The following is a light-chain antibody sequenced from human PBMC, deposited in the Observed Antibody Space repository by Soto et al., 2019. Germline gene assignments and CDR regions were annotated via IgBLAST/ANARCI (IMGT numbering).Light chain of an antibody. J-gene: IGLJ1*01. CDR3: SSYTSSSTLEV. CDR1: SSDVGGYNY. Sequence: QSALTQPASVSGSPGQSITISCTGTSSDVGGYNYVSWYQHHPGKAPRLMIYDVSNRPSGVSDRFSGSKSGNTASLTISGLQAEDEADYYCSSYTSSSTLEVFGTGTKVTVL. CDR2: DVS. V-gene: IGLV2-14*01.